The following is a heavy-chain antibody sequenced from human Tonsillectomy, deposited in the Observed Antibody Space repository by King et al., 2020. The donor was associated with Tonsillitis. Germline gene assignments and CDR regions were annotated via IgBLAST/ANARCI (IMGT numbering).Heavy chain of an antibody. CDR2: VYYSGGT. D-gene: IGHD6-19*01. V-gene: IGHV4-39*07. Sequence: QLQESGPGLVKPSETLSLTCIVSGDSIRSTNYYWGWIRQPPGKGLEWIGNVYYSGGTDAKPSLKSRVTVSADTSKNQFSLRLSSVTAADTAVYYCARGYTSGSGFDIWGRGTLVTVSS. CDR1: GDSIRSTNYY. CDR3: ARGYTSGSGFDI. J-gene: IGHJ2*01.